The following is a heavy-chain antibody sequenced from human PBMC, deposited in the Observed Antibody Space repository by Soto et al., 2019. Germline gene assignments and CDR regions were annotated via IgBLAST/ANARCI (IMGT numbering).Heavy chain of an antibody. CDR1: GYTFSNYC. Sequence: ASVKVSCKASGYTFSNYCLYWVRQAPGQGLEWMGRINVGADPTTYAQKFQGRVTITRDTSASTAYMELSSLRSEDTAVYYCARVHRIVGATSEYFDYWGQGALVTVSS. CDR3: ARVHRIVGATSEYFDY. J-gene: IGHJ4*02. D-gene: IGHD1-26*01. CDR2: INVGADPT. V-gene: IGHV1-46*01.